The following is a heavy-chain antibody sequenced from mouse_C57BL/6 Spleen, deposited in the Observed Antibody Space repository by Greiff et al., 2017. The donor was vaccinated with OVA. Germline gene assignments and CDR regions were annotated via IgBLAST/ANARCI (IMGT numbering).Heavy chain of an antibody. V-gene: IGHV1-61*01. Sequence: VQLQQPGAELVRPGSSVKLSCKASGYTFTSYWMDWVKQRPGQGLEWIGNIYPSDSETHYNQKFKDKATLTVDKSSSTAYMQLSSLTSEDSAVYCCARTSSGYPFAYWGQGTLVTVSA. D-gene: IGHD3-2*02. J-gene: IGHJ3*01. CDR1: GYTFTSYW. CDR2: IYPSDSET. CDR3: ARTSSGYPFAY.